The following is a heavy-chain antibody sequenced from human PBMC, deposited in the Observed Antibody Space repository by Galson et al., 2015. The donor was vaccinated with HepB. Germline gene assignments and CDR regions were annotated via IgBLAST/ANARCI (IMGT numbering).Heavy chain of an antibody. D-gene: IGHD2-21*02. J-gene: IGHJ4*02. Sequence: SLRLSCAASGFTFSSYAMSWVRQAPGKGLEWVSSISRSGGSTYYADSVKGRFTISRDNSKNTLYLQMSSLRAEDTAVYYCVKWGDAWVRLGGYFDYWGQGTLVTVSS. V-gene: IGHV3-64D*06. CDR3: VKWGDAWVRLGGYFDY. CDR1: GFTFSSYA. CDR2: ISRSGGST.